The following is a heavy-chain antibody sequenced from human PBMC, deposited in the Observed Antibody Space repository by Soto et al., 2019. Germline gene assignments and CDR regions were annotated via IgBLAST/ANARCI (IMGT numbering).Heavy chain of an antibody. CDR3: ARGQSSGWTALDY. J-gene: IGHJ4*02. Sequence: GSVKVSCKASGYSFINYAMFWVRQAPGQRLAWMGRINAANGNTKYSQNFQGRVTITRDTLANTAYMELSSLRSEDTAVYYCARGQSSGWTALDYWGQGALVTVSS. V-gene: IGHV1-3*01. CDR2: INAANGNT. CDR1: GYSFINYA. D-gene: IGHD6-25*01.